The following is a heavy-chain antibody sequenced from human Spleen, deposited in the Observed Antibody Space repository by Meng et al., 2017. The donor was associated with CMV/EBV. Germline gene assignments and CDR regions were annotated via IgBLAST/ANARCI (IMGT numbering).Heavy chain of an antibody. J-gene: IGHJ4*02. CDR1: GFTFSSYE. V-gene: IGHV3-48*03. Sequence: GESLRLSCAASGFTFSSYEMNWVRQAPGKGLEWVSYISSSGSLIYYADSVKGRFTISRDNAKNSLYLQMNSLRAEDTAVYYCASLTTVTIIDYWGQGTLVTVSS. D-gene: IGHD4-17*01. CDR3: ASLTTVTIIDY. CDR2: ISSSGSLI.